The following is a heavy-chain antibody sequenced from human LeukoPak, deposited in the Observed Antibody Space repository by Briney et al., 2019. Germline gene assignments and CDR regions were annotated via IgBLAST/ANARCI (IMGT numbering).Heavy chain of an antibody. CDR3: ARSNRLLPFDY. D-gene: IGHD3-10*01. J-gene: IGHJ4*02. CDR1: GFTFSSYG. CDR2: IWYDGSNK. Sequence: GGSLRLSCAASGFTFSSYGMHWVRQAPGKGLEWVAVIWYDGSNKYYADSVKGRFTISRDNSKNTLYLQMNSLRAEDTAVYYCARSNRLLPFDYWGQGTLVTVSS. V-gene: IGHV3-33*01.